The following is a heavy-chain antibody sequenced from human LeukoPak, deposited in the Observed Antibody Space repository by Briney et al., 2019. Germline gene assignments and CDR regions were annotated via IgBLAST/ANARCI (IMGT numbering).Heavy chain of an antibody. J-gene: IGHJ3*02. V-gene: IGHV4-39*07. D-gene: IGHD3-22*01. CDR1: GGSISSSSYY. CDR3: ARVSGLDYYDSSGADAFDI. CDR2: IYYSGST. Sequence: SETLSLTCTVSGGSISSSSYYWGWIRQPPGKGLEWIGSIYYSGSTYYNPSLKSRVTISVDTSKNQFSLKLSSVTAADTAVYYCARVSGLDYYDSSGADAFDIWGQGTMVTVSS.